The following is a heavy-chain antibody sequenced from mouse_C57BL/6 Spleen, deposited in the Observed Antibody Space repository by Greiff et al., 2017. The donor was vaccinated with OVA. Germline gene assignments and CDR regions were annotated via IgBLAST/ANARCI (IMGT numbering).Heavy chain of an antibody. V-gene: IGHV3-6*01. Sequence: EVKLVESGPGLVKPSQSLSLTCSVTGYSITSGYYWNWIRQFPGNKLEWMGYISYDGSNNYNPSLKNRISITRDTSKNQFFLKLNSVTTEDTATYYCARANWEDYYFDYWGQGTTLTVSS. CDR2: ISYDGSN. CDR3: ARANWEDYYFDY. J-gene: IGHJ2*01. D-gene: IGHD4-1*01. CDR1: GYSITSGYY.